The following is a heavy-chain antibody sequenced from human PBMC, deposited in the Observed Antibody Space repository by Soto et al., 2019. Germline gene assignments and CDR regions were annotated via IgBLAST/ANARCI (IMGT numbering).Heavy chain of an antibody. CDR1: GFTFSSYA. CDR2: ISVSGGST. D-gene: IGHD3-22*01. J-gene: IGHJ3*02. Sequence: GGSLRLSCAASGFTFSSYAMSWVRQAPGKGLAWVSAISVSGGSTYYADSVKGRFTISRDNSKNTLYLQMNSLRAEDTAVYYCAKEYDSSGYYYGHDAFDIWGQGTMVTVSS. CDR3: AKEYDSSGYYYGHDAFDI. V-gene: IGHV3-23*01.